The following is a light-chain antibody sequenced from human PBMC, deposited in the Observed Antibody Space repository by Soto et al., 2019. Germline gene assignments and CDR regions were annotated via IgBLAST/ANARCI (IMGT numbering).Light chain of an antibody. CDR2: KAS. Sequence: EIQMTQSPSTLSASVGDRVTITCRASQGISSWLAWYQQKPGKAPKLLIYKASTLESGVTSNFSGSGSGTEFTLTISSLQPEDFATYYCQQYNSYSWTFGQGTKVDIK. CDR1: QGISSW. V-gene: IGKV1-5*03. J-gene: IGKJ1*01. CDR3: QQYNSYSWT.